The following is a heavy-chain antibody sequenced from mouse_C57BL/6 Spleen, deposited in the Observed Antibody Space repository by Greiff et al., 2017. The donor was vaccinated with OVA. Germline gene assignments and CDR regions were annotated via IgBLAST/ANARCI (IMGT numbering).Heavy chain of an antibody. J-gene: IGHJ2*01. CDR3: ARWDDYDVRGDY. V-gene: IGHV1-82*01. D-gene: IGHD2-4*01. CDR1: GYAFSSSW. Sequence: VKLVESGPELVKPGASVKISCKASGYAFSSSWMNWVKQRPGKGLEWIGRIYPGDGDTNYNGKFKGKATLTADKSSSTAYMQLSSLTSEDSAVYFCARWDDYDVRGDYWGQGTTLTVSS. CDR2: IYPGDGDT.